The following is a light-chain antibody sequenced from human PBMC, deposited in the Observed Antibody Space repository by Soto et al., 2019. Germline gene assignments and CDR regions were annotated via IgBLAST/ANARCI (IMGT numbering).Light chain of an antibody. V-gene: IGKV2D-29*01. CDR1: QSLLHSDGKTY. Sequence: DIVMTQSPLSLPVTPGEPASISCRSIQSLLHSDGKTYLSWYLQKSGHPPQLLIFEVSNRFSGVPDRFSGSGSGTDFKLKISRVEAEDVGVYECMQSIQFTRTFGGGTKVDIK. CDR2: EVS. CDR3: MQSIQFTRT. J-gene: IGKJ4*01.